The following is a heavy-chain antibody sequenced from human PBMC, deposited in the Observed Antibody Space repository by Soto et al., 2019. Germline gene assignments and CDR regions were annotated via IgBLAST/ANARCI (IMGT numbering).Heavy chain of an antibody. D-gene: IGHD2-21*02. CDR3: ARDWPDTYCGGDCPLGYFYHGMDV. V-gene: IGHV1-46*02. Sequence: QVQLVQSGAELKKHGASVSLSCKASGFTFNTYYIHWVRQSPGEGLQWLGVINPRHGFTSYAQKFQGRVTMTADTSTTTVYLELSGLRSEDTAVYFCARDWPDTYCGGDCPLGYFYHGMDVWGQGTAVTVSS. CDR2: INPRHGFT. CDR1: GFTFNTYY. J-gene: IGHJ6*02.